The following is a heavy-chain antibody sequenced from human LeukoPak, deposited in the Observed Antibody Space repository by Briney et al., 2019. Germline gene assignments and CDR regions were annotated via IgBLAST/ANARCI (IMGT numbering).Heavy chain of an antibody. CDR3: ARGDTDYYDSRQYHFGY. Sequence: SETLSLTCTVSGGSISSYYWSWIRQPPGKGLEWIGYIYYSGSTNYNPSLKSRVTISVDTSKNQFSLKLSSVTAADTAVYYCARGDTDYYDSRQYHFGYWGQGTLVTVSS. D-gene: IGHD3-22*01. V-gene: IGHV4-59*01. CDR2: IYYSGST. CDR1: GGSISSYY. J-gene: IGHJ4*02.